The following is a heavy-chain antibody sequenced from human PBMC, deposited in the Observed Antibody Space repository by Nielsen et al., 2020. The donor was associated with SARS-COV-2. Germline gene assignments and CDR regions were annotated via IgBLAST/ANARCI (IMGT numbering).Heavy chain of an antibody. D-gene: IGHD6-13*01. J-gene: IGHJ4*02. V-gene: IGHV3-43*01. CDR3: AKGYSSSWSTFDY. Sequence: SVEGRFTISRDNRQNSLYLQMNSLRAEDTALYYCAKGYSSSWSTFDYWGRGTLVTVSS.